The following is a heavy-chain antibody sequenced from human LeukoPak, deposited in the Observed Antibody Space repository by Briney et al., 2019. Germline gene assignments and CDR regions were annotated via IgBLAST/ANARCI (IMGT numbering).Heavy chain of an antibody. J-gene: IGHJ4*02. V-gene: IGHV3-7*01. Sequence: GGSLRLSCAASGFTFSRAWMSWVRQAPGKGLEWVANIKEDGSEDYYADSVKGRFAISKDNAKNSLYLQMDNLRAEDTAMYYCARDADGYEDWGQGTLVIVSS. CDR2: IKEDGSED. CDR1: GFTFSRAW. CDR3: ARDADGYED. D-gene: IGHD5-24*01.